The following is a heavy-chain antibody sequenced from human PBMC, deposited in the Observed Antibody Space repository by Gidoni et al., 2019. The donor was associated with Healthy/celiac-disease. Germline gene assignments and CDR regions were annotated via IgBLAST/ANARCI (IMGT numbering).Heavy chain of an antibody. Sequence: QVQLVESGGGVVQPGRSLSLSCAASGFTSSTSRMPWVRQAPGKGLEWGAVISYDGSNKYYADSVKGRFTISRDNSKNTLYLQMNSLRAEDTAVYYCAKKGDSSGYYFENYYGMDVWGQGTTVTVSS. V-gene: IGHV3-30*18. CDR2: ISYDGSNK. CDR1: GFTSSTSR. D-gene: IGHD3-22*01. CDR3: AKKGDSSGYYFENYYGMDV. J-gene: IGHJ6*02.